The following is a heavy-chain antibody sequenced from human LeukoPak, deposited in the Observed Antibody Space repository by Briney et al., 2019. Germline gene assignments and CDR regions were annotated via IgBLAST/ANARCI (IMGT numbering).Heavy chain of an antibody. Sequence: KSGGSLRLSCAASGFTFSSYIMNWVRQAPGKGLEWVSSISSSSSYIYYADSVKGRFTISRDNAKNSLYLQMNSLRAEDTAVYYCARDKGYYDSSGYVDYWGQGTLVTVSS. D-gene: IGHD3-22*01. V-gene: IGHV3-21*01. CDR1: GFTFSSYI. CDR3: ARDKGYYDSSGYVDY. CDR2: ISSSSSYI. J-gene: IGHJ4*02.